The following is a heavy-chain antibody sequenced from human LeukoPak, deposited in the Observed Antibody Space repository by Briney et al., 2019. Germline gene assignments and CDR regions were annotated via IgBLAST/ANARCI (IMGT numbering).Heavy chain of an antibody. CDR1: GYTLTGYY. J-gene: IGHJ6*03. V-gene: IGHV1-2*02. Sequence: EASVKVSCKASGYTLTGYYMHWVRQAPGQGLEWMGWINPNSGGTNYAQKFQGRVTMTRDTSISTAYMELSRLRSDDTAVYYCARAHYYGSGSYYYYMDVWGKGTTVTISS. D-gene: IGHD3-10*01. CDR3: ARAHYYGSGSYYYYMDV. CDR2: INPNSGGT.